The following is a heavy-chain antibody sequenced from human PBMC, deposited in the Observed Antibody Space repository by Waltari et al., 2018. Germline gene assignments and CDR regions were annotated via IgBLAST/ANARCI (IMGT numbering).Heavy chain of an antibody. D-gene: IGHD4-17*01. J-gene: IGHJ1*01. Sequence: LQLQASGPGLVKPSATLSLTCTVSSGSIRTSSYYWGWIRQPPGKGLEWIGNIYVSGRPYYNPSLKGGYTINLDTCRNQFSLKWTSVGAADTAVYYCGGALDDYNDSQYFQRWGQGTLVTVSS. CDR3: GGALDDYNDSQYFQR. CDR2: IYVSGRP. CDR1: SGSIRTSSYY. V-gene: IGHV4-39*01.